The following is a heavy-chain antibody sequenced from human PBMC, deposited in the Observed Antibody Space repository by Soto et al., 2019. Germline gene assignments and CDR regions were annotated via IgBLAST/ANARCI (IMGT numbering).Heavy chain of an antibody. CDR1: GFTFSNYA. V-gene: IGHV3-23*01. Sequence: EVQLLESGGGLVQPGGSLRLSCAASGFTFSNYAMTWVRQAPGKGLEWVSALSGSGVSTYYADSVMGRFTISRDNSKNTVYLQMNSLRAEDTAVYYCAKIGSRFYYDSTGYYPFDYWGQGTLVTVSS. CDR3: AKIGSRFYYDSTGYYPFDY. J-gene: IGHJ4*02. D-gene: IGHD3-22*01. CDR2: LSGSGVST.